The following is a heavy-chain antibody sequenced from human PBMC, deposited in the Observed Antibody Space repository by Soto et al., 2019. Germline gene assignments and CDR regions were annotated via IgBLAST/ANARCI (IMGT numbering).Heavy chain of an antibody. D-gene: IGHD2-2*02. V-gene: IGHV1-18*01. CDR1: GYTFTSYG. CDR2: ISAYNGNT. Sequence: QVQLGQSGAEVKKPGASVKVSCKASGYTFTSYGISWVRQAPGQGLEWMGWISAYNGNTNYAQKLQGRVTMTTDTYTSTAYMELRSLRSDDTAVYYCARVPPNRRLNIPWFDPWGQETLVTVSS. J-gene: IGHJ5*02. CDR3: ARVPPNRRLNIPWFDP.